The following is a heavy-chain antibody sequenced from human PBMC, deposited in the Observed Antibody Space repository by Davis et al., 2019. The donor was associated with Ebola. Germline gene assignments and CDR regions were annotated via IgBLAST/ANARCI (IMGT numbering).Heavy chain of an antibody. D-gene: IGHD2-15*01. J-gene: IGHJ3*02. CDR1: GFTFSSYW. CDR2: INSDGSST. Sequence: GESLKISCAASGFTFSSYWMHWVRQAPGKGLVWVSRINSDGSSTSYADSVKGRFTISRDNSKNTLYLQMNSLRAEDTAVYYCAKDLIYCSGGSCYSGGVAFDIWGQGTMVTVSS. CDR3: AKDLIYCSGGSCYSGGVAFDI. V-gene: IGHV3-74*01.